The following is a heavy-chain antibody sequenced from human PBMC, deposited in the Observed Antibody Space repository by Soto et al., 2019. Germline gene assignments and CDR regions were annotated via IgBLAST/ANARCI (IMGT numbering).Heavy chain of an antibody. Sequence: QVQLVESGGGVVQPGRSLRLSCAASRFTFSSYAMHWVRQAPGKGLEWVAVISYDGSNKYYADSVKGRFTISRDNYKNTLNLQMNSLRGEDTGVYYCAKEAEAFDYWGQGTLVNVAS. CDR3: AKEAEAFDY. V-gene: IGHV3-30-3*02. J-gene: IGHJ4*02. CDR2: ISYDGSNK. CDR1: RFTFSSYA.